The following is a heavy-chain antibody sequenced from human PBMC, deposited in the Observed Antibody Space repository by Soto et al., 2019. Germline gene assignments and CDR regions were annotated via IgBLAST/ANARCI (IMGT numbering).Heavy chain of an antibody. D-gene: IGHD6-6*01. Sequence: SETLSLTCTVSGGSISSSSYYWGWIRQPPGKGLEWIGSIYYSGSTYYNPSLKSRVTISVDTSKNQFSLKLSSVTAADTAVYYCARAPKVSGSAKTRPDLRGQGYLVTV. J-gene: IGHJ4*02. CDR2: IYYSGST. V-gene: IGHV4-39*01. CDR3: ARAPKVSGSAKTRPDL. CDR1: GGSISSSSYY.